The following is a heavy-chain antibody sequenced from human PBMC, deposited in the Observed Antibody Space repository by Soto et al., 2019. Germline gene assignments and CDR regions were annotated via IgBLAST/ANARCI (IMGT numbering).Heavy chain of an antibody. V-gene: IGHV3-48*01. CDR2: ISSSSSTI. CDR1: GFTFSSYS. D-gene: IGHD6-19*01. J-gene: IGHJ6*03. Sequence: GGSLRLSCAASGFTFSSYSMNWVRQAPGKGLEWVSYISSSSSTIYYADSVKGRFTISRDNAKNSLYLQMNSLRAEDTAVYYCARDQAEKPPLKGSLGWDYYYYYMDVWGKGTTVTVSS. CDR3: ARDQAEKPPLKGSLGWDYYYYYMDV.